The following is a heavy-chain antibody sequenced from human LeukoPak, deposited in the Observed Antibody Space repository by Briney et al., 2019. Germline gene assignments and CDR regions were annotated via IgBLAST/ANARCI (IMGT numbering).Heavy chain of an antibody. CDR2: IKGDGSYT. J-gene: IGHJ4*02. CDR3: ARVNVCPRCHFDY. CDR1: GFTFCNYW. V-gene: IGHV3-74*01. D-gene: IGHD3-16*01. Sequence: PGGSLRLPCVGSGFTFCNYWMHWVRQAPGKGLVWVSRIKGDGSYTSYADSVKGRFTISRDNAKNTLYLQMNTLRAEDTAVYYCARVNVCPRCHFDYWSQGTLVTVSS.